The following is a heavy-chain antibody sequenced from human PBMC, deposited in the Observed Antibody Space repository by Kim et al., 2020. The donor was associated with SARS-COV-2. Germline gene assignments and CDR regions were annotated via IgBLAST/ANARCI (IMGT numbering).Heavy chain of an antibody. V-gene: IGHV4-34*01. CDR1: GGSFSGYY. CDR3: ARTLSNLTTVTTVAWFDP. J-gene: IGHJ5*02. Sequence: SETLSLTCAVYGGSFSGYYWSWIRQPPGKGLEWIGEIYHSGSTNYNPSLKSRVTISVDTSKNQLSLKLSSVTAADTAVYYCARTLSNLTTVTTVAWFDP. CDR2: IYHSGST. D-gene: IGHD4-17*01.